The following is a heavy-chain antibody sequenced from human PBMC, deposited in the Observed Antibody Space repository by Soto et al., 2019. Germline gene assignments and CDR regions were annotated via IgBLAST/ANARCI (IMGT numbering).Heavy chain of an antibody. CDR1: GFTFSSYV. D-gene: IGHD2-2*01. CDR2: ISGSGDTT. J-gene: IGHJ4*02. CDR3: AKRTITTAPFHFDY. Sequence: EVQLLESGGGLVQPGGSLRLSCAASGFTFSSYVMSWVRQAPGKGLEWVSIISGSGDTTYYADSVKGRFTISRDNSRNTLYLQLNSLRAEDTAIYYCAKRTITTAPFHFDYWGQGALVTVSS. V-gene: IGHV3-23*01.